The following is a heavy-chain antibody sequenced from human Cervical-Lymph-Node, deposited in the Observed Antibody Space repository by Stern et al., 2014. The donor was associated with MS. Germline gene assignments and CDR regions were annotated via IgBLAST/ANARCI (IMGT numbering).Heavy chain of an antibody. CDR3: ARQRYFDY. CDR1: GYTFTSYW. CDR2: IFPGGSDI. V-gene: IGHV5-51*01. J-gene: IGHJ4*02. Sequence: VQLVQSGPEVKRPGESLKISCQASGYTFTSYWIGWVRQMPGKGLEWIAIIFPGGSDIRYSPSFQGQVTIPAEKSSSTAYLQWKNLKASDTAIYYCARQRYFDYWGQGTLVTVSS.